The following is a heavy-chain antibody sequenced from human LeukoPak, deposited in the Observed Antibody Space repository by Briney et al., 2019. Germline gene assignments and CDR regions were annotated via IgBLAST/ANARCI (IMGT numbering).Heavy chain of an antibody. V-gene: IGHV3-74*01. CDR1: GFTFSSYW. Sequence: GGSLRLSCAASGFTFSSYWMHWVRQAPGKGLVWVSRINSDGSSTSYADSVKGRFTISRDNAKNTLYLQMNSLRAEDTAVYYCAKDHVDFWSGYPGYFDYWGQGTLVTVSS. CDR2: INSDGSST. CDR3: AKDHVDFWSGYPGYFDY. D-gene: IGHD3-3*01. J-gene: IGHJ4*02.